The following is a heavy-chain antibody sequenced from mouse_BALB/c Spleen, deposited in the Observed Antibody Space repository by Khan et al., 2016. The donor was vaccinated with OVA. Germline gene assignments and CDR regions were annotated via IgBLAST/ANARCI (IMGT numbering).Heavy chain of an antibody. CDR1: GYAFTNYL. CDR3: ARGGYGTLAY. V-gene: IGHV1-54*01. CDR2: INPGRGGT. J-gene: IGHJ3*01. Sequence: QVQLQQSGAGLVRPGTSVQVSCKASGYAFTNYLIEWVKQRPGQDLEWIGMINPGRGGTNYNEKFKGKATLTADKSSSTAYMQLSSLTSDESAVYFCARGGYGTLAYWGQGTLVTVSA. D-gene: IGHD2-1*01.